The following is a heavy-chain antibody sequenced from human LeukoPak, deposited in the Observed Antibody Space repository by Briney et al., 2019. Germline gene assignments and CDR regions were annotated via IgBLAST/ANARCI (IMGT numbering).Heavy chain of an antibody. CDR1: GFTFDDYG. D-gene: IGHD1-26*01. J-gene: IGHJ3*01. CDR3: ARGIVGATGSG. Sequence: RAGGSLRLSCAASGFTFDDYGMSWVRHAPGKGLEWVSGINWNDGSTGYADSVKGRFTISRDNAKNSLYLQMNSLRAEDTALYYCARGIVGATGSGWGQGTMVTVSS. V-gene: IGHV3-20*04. CDR2: INWNDGST.